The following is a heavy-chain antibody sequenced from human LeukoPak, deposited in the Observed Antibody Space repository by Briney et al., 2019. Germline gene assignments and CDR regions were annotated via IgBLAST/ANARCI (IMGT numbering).Heavy chain of an antibody. J-gene: IGHJ4*02. V-gene: IGHV4-34*01. D-gene: IGHD1-26*01. CDR2: INHSGST. CDR3: ERGRWEIADY. Sequence: SETLSLTCAVYGESFSGYYWSWIRQPPGKGLEWIGEINHSGSTNYNPSLKSRITISVDMSKNQFSLKLSSVTAADTAVYYCERGRWEIADYWGQGTLVTVSS. CDR1: GESFSGYY.